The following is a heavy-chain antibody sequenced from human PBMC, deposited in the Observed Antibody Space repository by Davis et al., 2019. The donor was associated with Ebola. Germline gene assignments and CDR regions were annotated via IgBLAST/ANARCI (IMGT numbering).Heavy chain of an antibody. V-gene: IGHV3-30*18. CDR3: AKGLDIVVVVAATPGG. D-gene: IGHD2-15*01. Sequence: PGGSLRLSCAASGFTFSSYGMHWVRQAPGKGLEWVAVISYDGSNKYYADSVKGRFTISRDNSKNTLYLQMNSLRAEDTAVYYCAKGLDIVVVVAATPGGWGQGTLVTVSS. J-gene: IGHJ4*02. CDR1: GFTFSSYG. CDR2: ISYDGSNK.